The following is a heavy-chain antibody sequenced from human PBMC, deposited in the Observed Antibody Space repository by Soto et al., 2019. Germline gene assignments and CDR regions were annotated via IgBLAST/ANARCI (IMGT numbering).Heavy chain of an antibody. D-gene: IGHD3-22*01. CDR2: IIPIFGTA. V-gene: IGHV1-69*05. CDR3: VKDRDSNSWPSRDV. J-gene: IGHJ6*02. Sequence: ASVKVSCKASGGTFSSYAISWVRQAPGQGLEWMGGIIPIFGTADYAQKFQGRVIMTTDTSTSTAYMELRSLRSDDTAVYYCVKDRDSNSWPSRDVWGPGTTVTVSS. CDR1: GGTFSSYA.